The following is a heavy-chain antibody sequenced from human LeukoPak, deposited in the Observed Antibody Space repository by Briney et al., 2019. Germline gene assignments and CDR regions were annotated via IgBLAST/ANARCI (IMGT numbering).Heavy chain of an antibody. Sequence: SVKVSCKASGGTFSSYAISWVRQAPGQGLEWMGRIIPILGIANYAQKFQGRVTITADKSTSTAYMELSSLRSEDTAVYYCARDEGGEQPFAFDIWGQGTMVTVSS. D-gene: IGHD3-10*01. CDR3: ARDEGGEQPFAFDI. CDR2: IIPILGIA. J-gene: IGHJ3*02. CDR1: GGTFSSYA. V-gene: IGHV1-69*04.